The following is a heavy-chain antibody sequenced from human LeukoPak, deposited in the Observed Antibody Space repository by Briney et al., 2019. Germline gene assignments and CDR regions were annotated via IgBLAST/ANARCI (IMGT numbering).Heavy chain of an antibody. D-gene: IGHD3-22*01. CDR2: IYYGGST. Sequence: SETLSLTCTVSGGSISSYYWSWIRQPPGKGLEWIGYIYYGGSTNYNPSLKSRVTISVDTSKNQFSLKLSSVTAADTAVYYCARSADSSGYSDYWGQGTLVTVSS. CDR3: ARSADSSGYSDY. CDR1: GGSISSYY. J-gene: IGHJ4*02. V-gene: IGHV4-59*12.